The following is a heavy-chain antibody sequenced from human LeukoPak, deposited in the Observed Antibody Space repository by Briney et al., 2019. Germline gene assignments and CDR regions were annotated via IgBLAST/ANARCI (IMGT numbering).Heavy chain of an antibody. V-gene: IGHV1-2*02. CDR3: ASTTTWPQVSYYMDV. CDR1: GYTFTGYY. CDR2: INPNSGGT. D-gene: IGHD1-1*01. Sequence: ASVKVSCKASGYTFTGYYMHWARQAPGQGLEWMGWINPNSGGTNYAQKFQGRVTISVDTSKNQFSLKLSSVTAADTAVYYCASTTTWPQVSYYMDVWGKGTTVTISS. J-gene: IGHJ6*03.